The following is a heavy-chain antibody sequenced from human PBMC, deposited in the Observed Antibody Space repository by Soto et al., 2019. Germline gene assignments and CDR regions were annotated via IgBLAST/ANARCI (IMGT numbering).Heavy chain of an antibody. Sequence: QPGGSLRLSCAASGFTFSSYAMHWVRQAPGKGLEWVAVISYDGSNKYYADSVKGRFTISRDNSKNTLYLQMNSLRAEDTAVYYCARDEGTYYYDSSGYRNYYYYGMDVWGQGTTVTVSS. D-gene: IGHD3-22*01. CDR2: ISYDGSNK. V-gene: IGHV3-30-3*01. J-gene: IGHJ6*02. CDR1: GFTFSSYA. CDR3: ARDEGTYYYDSSGYRNYYYYGMDV.